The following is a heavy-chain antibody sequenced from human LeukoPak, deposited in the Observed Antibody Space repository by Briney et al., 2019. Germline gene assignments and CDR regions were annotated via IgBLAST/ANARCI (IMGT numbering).Heavy chain of an antibody. J-gene: IGHJ4*02. Sequence: SETLSLTCAVYGGSFSGYYRSWIRQPPGKGLEWIGEINHSGSTNYNPSLKSRVTISVDTSKNQFSLKLSSVTAADTAVYYCARGGYDILTGYYNGFDYWGQGTLVTVSS. V-gene: IGHV4-34*01. D-gene: IGHD3-9*01. CDR1: GGSFSGYY. CDR2: INHSGST. CDR3: ARGGYDILTGYYNGFDY.